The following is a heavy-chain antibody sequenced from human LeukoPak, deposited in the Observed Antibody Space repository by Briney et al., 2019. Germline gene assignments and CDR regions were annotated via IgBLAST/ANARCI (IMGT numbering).Heavy chain of an antibody. J-gene: IGHJ6*04. V-gene: IGHV4-4*07. Sequence: SETLSLTCSVSGGSISSYYWSWIRQSAGKELEWIGRIYPSGSTNYNPSLQSRVTMSIDTSKRHFSLRLSSVTVADTAVYYCARARRLLYGMDVWGKGTTVTVSS. D-gene: IGHD5-24*01. CDR3: ARARRLLYGMDV. CDR2: IYPSGST. CDR1: GGSISSYY.